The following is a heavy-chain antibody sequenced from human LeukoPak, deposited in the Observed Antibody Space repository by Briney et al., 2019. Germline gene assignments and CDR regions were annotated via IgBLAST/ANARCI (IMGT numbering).Heavy chain of an antibody. D-gene: IGHD3-10*01. V-gene: IGHV4-34*01. CDR3: ARTSHGSGSYYNR. Sequence: SETLSLTCAVYGGSFSGYYWSWIRQPPGKGLEWIGEINHSGSTNYNPSLKSRVTISVDTSKNQFSLKLSSVTAADTAVYYCARTSHGSGSYYNRWGQGTLVTVSS. J-gene: IGHJ1*01. CDR1: GGSFSGYY. CDR2: INHSGST.